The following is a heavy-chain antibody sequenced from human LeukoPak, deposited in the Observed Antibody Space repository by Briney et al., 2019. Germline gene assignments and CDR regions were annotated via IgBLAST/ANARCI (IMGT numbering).Heavy chain of an antibody. CDR3: ARGTCSTSCYVYYYYGMDV. Sequence: PGGSLRLSCAASGFTFSDYYMSWIRQAPGKGLEWISYISSSGNTIYYADSVKGRFIISRDNAKKSLYLQMSSLRAEDTAVYYCARGTCSTSCYVYYYYGMDVWGQGTTVTVSS. CDR1: GFTFSDYY. V-gene: IGHV3-11*01. J-gene: IGHJ6*02. CDR2: ISSSGNTI. D-gene: IGHD2-2*01.